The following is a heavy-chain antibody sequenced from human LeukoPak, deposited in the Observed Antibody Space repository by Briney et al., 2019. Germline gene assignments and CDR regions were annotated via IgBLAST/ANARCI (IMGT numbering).Heavy chain of an antibody. D-gene: IGHD6-19*01. Sequence: GGSLRLSCAVSGFTFSSCSMSWICQAPGRGLEWVSLIGSDSSYMWYADSAEGRFTISRDDAKNSLYLQMNSLRADDTAVYYCARDSSGWSRDYWGQGTPVTVSS. CDR1: GFTFSSCS. CDR3: ARDSSGWSRDY. CDR2: IGSDSSYM. V-gene: IGHV3-21*01. J-gene: IGHJ4*02.